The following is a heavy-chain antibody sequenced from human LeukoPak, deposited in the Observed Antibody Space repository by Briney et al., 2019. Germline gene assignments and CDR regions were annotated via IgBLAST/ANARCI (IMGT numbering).Heavy chain of an antibody. V-gene: IGHV1-18*01. J-gene: IGHJ5*02. CDR1: GYTFTSYG. D-gene: IGHD2-2*01. CDR2: ISAYNGGT. CDR3: ARDFRYCSSTSCYQYWFDP. Sequence: ASVKVSCKASGYTFTSYGISWVRQAPGQGLEWMGWISAYNGGTNYAQKLQGRVTMTTDTSTSTAYMELRSLRSDDTAVYYCARDFRYCSSTSCYQYWFDPWGQGTLVTVSS.